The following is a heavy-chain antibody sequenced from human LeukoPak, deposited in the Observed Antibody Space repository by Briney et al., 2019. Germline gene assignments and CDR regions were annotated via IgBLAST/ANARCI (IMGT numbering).Heavy chain of an antibody. J-gene: IGHJ6*03. CDR1: GGSISSGDYY. Sequence: SETLSLTCTVSGGSISSGDYYWSWIRQPPGKGLEWIGYIYYSGSTYYNPSLKSRVTISVDTSKNQFSLKLSSVTAADTAVYYCAGHGGYPYYYYYYMDVWGKGTTVTVSS. CDR2: IYYSGST. V-gene: IGHV4-30-4*01. CDR3: AGHGGYPYYYYYYMDV. D-gene: IGHD3-16*01.